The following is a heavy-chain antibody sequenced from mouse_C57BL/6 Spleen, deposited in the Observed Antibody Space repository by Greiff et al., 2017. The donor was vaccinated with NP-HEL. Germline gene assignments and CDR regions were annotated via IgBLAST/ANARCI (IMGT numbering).Heavy chain of an antibody. D-gene: IGHD2-1*01. V-gene: IGHV1-80*01. CDR1: GYAFSSYW. CDR2: IYPGDGDT. CDR3: ASYGNYVGRLHV. Sequence: VQLQQSGAELVKPGASVKISCKASGYAFSSYWMNWVKQRPGKGLEWIGQIYPGDGDTNYNGKFKGKATLTADKSSSTAYMQLSSLTSEDSAVYFCASYGNYVGRLHVWGTGTTVTVSS. J-gene: IGHJ1*03.